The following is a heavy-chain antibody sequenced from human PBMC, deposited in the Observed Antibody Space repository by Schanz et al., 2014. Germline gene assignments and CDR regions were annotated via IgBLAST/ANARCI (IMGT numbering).Heavy chain of an antibody. CDR1: GFTFSSYS. Sequence: VQLVESGGGLVQPGGSLRLSCTASGFTFSSYSMNWVRQAPGKGLEWVAVIWYDGSNKYYADSVKGRFTISRDNSKNTLFLQMNSLRAEDTAVYHCVSSGSYSSYAFWGQGTLVTVSS. CDR3: VSSGSYSSYAF. CDR2: IWYDGSNK. V-gene: IGHV3-33*08. J-gene: IGHJ4*02. D-gene: IGHD3-10*01.